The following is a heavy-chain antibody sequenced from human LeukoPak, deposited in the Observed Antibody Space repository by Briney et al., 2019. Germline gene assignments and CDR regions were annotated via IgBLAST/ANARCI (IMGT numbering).Heavy chain of an antibody. J-gene: IGHJ4*02. CDR2: ISSSSTI. CDR1: GFTFSTYS. D-gene: IGHD3-22*01. CDR3: ARGSTYYDSSGQVPFDY. V-gene: IGHV3-48*01. Sequence: GGSLRLSCAASGFTFSTYSMNWVRQAPGKGLEWVSYISSSSTIYYADSVKGRFTISRDNAKNSLYLQMNSLRAEDTAVYYCARGSTYYDSSGQVPFDYWGQGTLVTVSS.